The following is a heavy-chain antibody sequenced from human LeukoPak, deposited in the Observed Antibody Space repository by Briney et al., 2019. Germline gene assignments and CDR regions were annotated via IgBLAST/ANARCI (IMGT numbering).Heavy chain of an antibody. CDR1: GGTISSYY. D-gene: IGHD4-17*01. V-gene: IGHV4-59*08. J-gene: IGHJ3*02. CDR2: IYYSGSP. CDR3: ARGTVTTSMKAFDI. Sequence: SETLSLTYTVSGGTISSYYWSWIRQPPGKGLEWIGYIYYSGSPNYNPSLKSRVTISVDTSKKQSSLKLSSVTAADTAVYYCARGTVTTSMKAFDIWGQGTMVTVSS.